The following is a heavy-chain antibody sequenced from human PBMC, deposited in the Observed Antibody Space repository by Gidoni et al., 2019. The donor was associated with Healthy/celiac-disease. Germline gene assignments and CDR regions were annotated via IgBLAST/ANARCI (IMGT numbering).Heavy chain of an antibody. D-gene: IGHD2-15*01. CDR3: ARGRVCSGGSCYSVDYYYYGMDV. V-gene: IGHV4-31*03. J-gene: IGHJ6*02. Sequence: QVQLQESGPGLVKPSQTLSLTCTVSGGSISSGGYFWSWIRQHPGKGLEWIGYIYYSGSTYYNPSLKRRVTISVDTSKNQFSLKLSSVTAADTAVYYCARGRVCSGGSCYSVDYYYYGMDVWGQGTTVTVSS. CDR1: GGSISSGGYF. CDR2: IYYSGST.